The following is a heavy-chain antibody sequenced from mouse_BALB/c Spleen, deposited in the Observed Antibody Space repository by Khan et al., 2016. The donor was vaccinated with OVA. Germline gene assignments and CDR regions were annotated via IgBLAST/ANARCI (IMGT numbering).Heavy chain of an antibody. Sequence: QIQLVQSGPELKKPGETVKISCKASGYTFTNNGMNWVKQAPGKGLKWMGWINTYTGEPTYAYDFKGRFAFSLETSASTAYLQINNLKNEDTATYFCARVGYSGTMDYLGQGTSVTVSS. V-gene: IGHV9-3-1*01. J-gene: IGHJ4*01. CDR3: ARVGYSGTMDY. D-gene: IGHD3-1*01. CDR1: GYTFTNNG. CDR2: INTYTGEP.